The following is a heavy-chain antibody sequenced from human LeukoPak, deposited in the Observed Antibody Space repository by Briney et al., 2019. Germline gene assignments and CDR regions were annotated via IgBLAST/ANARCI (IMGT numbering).Heavy chain of an antibody. CDR3: AREDSSGFLIDY. D-gene: IGHD3-22*01. CDR1: GFTFGDYA. CDR2: IRSKAYRETT. V-gene: IGHV3-49*04. J-gene: IGHJ4*02. Sequence: GGSLRLSCTASGFTFGDYAMSWVRQAPGKGLEWVGFIRSKAYRETTEYAASVKGRFSISRDDSKSIAYMQMNSLKTEDTAVYYCAREDSSGFLIDYWGQGTLVTVSS.